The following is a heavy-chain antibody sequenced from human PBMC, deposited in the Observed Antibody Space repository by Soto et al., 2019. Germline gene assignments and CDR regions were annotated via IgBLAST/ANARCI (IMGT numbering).Heavy chain of an antibody. CDR3: ASNHAYAEGYYRDGMDG. D-gene: IGHD3-16*01. V-gene: IGHV3-74*01. Sequence: EVQLVESGGGLVLPGGSLRLSCAASGFTFSRYWMHWVRQAPGKGLVWVSRISSYGSDTHYADSVKGRFTISRDNAKNKVYLQMNRLRAEDTAVDYRASNHAYAEGYYRDGMDGWGQGTTVTVSS. CDR2: ISSYGSDT. J-gene: IGHJ6*02. CDR1: GFTFSRYW.